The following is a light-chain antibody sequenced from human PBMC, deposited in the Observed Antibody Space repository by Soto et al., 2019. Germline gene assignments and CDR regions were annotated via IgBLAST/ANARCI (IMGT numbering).Light chain of an antibody. CDR2: DAS. J-gene: IGKJ1*01. V-gene: IGKV3-15*01. Sequence: EIVMTQSPATLSVSPGERATLSCRTSQSVSSNLAWYRQKTGQAPRLLIYDASTRATGIPASFSGNGSETEFTLTISSQQSEDFAVYYCQQYNNWPPMAFGQGTKVEI. CDR1: QSVSSN. CDR3: QQYNNWPPMA.